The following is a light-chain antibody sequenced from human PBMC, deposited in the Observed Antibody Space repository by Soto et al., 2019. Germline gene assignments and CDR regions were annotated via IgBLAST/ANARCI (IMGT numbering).Light chain of an antibody. V-gene: IGKV1-5*03. CDR1: QNIGRY. J-gene: IGKJ2*01. CDR3: QQYNSYLYA. Sequence: DIQLPQSPSTLSASVGDRVTITCRASQNIGRYVAWYQQKPGQAPKLLIYKASTLESGVPSRFSGSGSGTEFTLAISSLQPDDFATYFCQQYNSYLYAFGQGTKLEIK. CDR2: KAS.